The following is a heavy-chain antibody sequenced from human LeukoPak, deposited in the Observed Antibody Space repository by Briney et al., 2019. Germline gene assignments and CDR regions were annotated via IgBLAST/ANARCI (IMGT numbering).Heavy chain of an antibody. V-gene: IGHV1-2*02. CDR3: ARVRGGSYYDY. D-gene: IGHD3-10*01. J-gene: IGHJ4*02. Sequence: ASVKVSCKASGYTFTTYNINWVRQAPGQGLEWMGWINPNSGGTNYAQKFQGRVTMTRDTSISTAYMELSRLRSDDTAVYYCARVRGGSYYDYWGQGTLVTVSS. CDR1: GYTFTTYN. CDR2: INPNSGGT.